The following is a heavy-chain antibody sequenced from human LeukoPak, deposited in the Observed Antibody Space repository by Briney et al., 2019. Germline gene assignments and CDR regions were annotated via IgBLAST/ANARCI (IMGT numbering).Heavy chain of an antibody. CDR2: ISGSGGST. CDR1: GFTFSSYA. J-gene: IGHJ5*02. D-gene: IGHD6-13*01. Sequence: PGRSLRLSCAASGFTFSSYAMSWVRQAPGKGLEWVSAISGSGGSTYYADSAKGRFTISRDNSKNTLYLQMNSLRAEDTAVYYCAKGSRIAAAANWFDPWGQGTLVTVSS. V-gene: IGHV3-23*01. CDR3: AKGSRIAAAANWFDP.